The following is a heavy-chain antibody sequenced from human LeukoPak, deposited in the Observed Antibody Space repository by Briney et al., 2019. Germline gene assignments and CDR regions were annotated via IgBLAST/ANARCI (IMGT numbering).Heavy chain of an antibody. CDR1: GGSISSGGYY. CDR3: ARGPGPTIMTLNWFDP. J-gene: IGHJ5*02. Sequence: SQTLSLTCTVSGGSISSGGYYWSWIRQPPGKGLEWIGEINHSGSTNYNPSLKSRVTISVDTSKNQFSLKLSSVTAADTAVYYCARGPGPTIMTLNWFDPWGQGTLVTVSS. CDR2: INHSGST. D-gene: IGHD3-16*01. V-gene: IGHV4-30-2*01.